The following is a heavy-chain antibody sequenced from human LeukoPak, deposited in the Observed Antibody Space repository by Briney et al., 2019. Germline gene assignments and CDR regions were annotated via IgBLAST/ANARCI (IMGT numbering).Heavy chain of an antibody. Sequence: GASVKVSCKASGYTFTSYYMHWVRQAPGQGLEWMGIINPSGGSTSYAQKFQGRVTMTRDTSTSTVYMELGSLRSEDTAVYYCASDSSGWYSGGDYWGQGTLVTVSS. D-gene: IGHD6-19*01. CDR1: GYTFTSYY. V-gene: IGHV1-46*01. J-gene: IGHJ4*02. CDR3: ASDSSGWYSGGDY. CDR2: INPSGGST.